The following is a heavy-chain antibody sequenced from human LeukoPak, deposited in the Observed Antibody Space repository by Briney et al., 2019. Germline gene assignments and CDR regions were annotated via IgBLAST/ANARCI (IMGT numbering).Heavy chain of an antibody. CDR3: ARRFDSGSYWGGLYNWFDP. Sequence: EASVKVSCKASGYTFTSYGISWVRQAPGQGLEWMGWISAYNGNTNYAQKLQGRVTMTTDTSTSTAYMELRSLRSDDTAVYYCARRFDSGSYWGGLYNWFDPWGQGTLVTVSS. J-gene: IGHJ5*02. CDR1: GYTFTSYG. V-gene: IGHV1-18*01. CDR2: ISAYNGNT. D-gene: IGHD1-26*01.